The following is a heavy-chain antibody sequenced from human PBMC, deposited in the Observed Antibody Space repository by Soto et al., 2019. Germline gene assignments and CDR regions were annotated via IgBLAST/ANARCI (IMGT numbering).Heavy chain of an antibody. J-gene: IGHJ3*02. CDR3: AREYSSSSTDAFDI. V-gene: IGHV4-59*01. Sequence: PSETLSLTCTVSGGSISSYYWSWIRQPPGKGLEWIGYIYYSGSTNYNPSLKSRVTISVDTSKNQFSLKLSSVTAADTAVYYCAREYSSSSTDAFDIWGQGTMVTVSS. D-gene: IGHD6-6*01. CDR1: GGSISSYY. CDR2: IYYSGST.